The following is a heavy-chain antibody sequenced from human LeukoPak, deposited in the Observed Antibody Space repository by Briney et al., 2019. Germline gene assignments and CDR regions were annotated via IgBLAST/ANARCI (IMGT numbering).Heavy chain of an antibody. CDR1: GYTFTGYY. Sequence: ASVKVSCKDSGYTFTGYYMHWVRPAPGQGLEWMGWINPNSGGTNYAQKFQGRVTMTRDTSISTAYMELSRLRSDDTAVYYCASSYDSSGYYYSWGQGTLVTVSS. CDR2: INPNSGGT. V-gene: IGHV1-2*02. D-gene: IGHD3-22*01. J-gene: IGHJ4*02. CDR3: ASSYDSSGYYYS.